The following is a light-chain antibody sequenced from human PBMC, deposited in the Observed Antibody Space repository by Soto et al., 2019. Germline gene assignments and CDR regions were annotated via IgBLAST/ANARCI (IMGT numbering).Light chain of an antibody. J-gene: IGKJ1*01. CDR2: RTS. CDR3: QQYDSYSRT. CDR1: QTISSNY. V-gene: IGKV3-20*01. Sequence: EIVLTQSPGTLSLSPGERATLSCRASQTISSNYLAWYQQKPGQAPRRLIFRTSNRATGIPDRFSGSGSGTEFTLTISSLEPEDFAAYCCQQYDSYSRTFGQGTKVDIK.